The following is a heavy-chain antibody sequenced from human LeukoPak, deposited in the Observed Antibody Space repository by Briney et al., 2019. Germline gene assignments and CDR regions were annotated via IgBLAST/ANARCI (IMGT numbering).Heavy chain of an antibody. J-gene: IGHJ4*02. CDR1: GFTFRIYG. CDR3: ARDRGARGRGLA. D-gene: IGHD3-10*01. V-gene: IGHV3-21*06. Sequence: GGSLRRSCAASGFTFRIYGMNWVRQAPGKGLEWVSSISDTSDISYADSVKGRFTVSRDNAKNSVFLQMNSLRLEDTAVYYCARDRGARGRGLAWGQGTLVSVSS. CDR2: ISDTSDI.